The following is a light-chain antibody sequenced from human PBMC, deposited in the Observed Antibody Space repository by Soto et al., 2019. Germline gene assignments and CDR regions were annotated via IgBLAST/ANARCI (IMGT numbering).Light chain of an antibody. CDR2: EVS. J-gene: IGLJ2*01. Sequence: QSALTQPASVSGSPGQSITISCTGTSSDVGGYKYVSWYQQHPDKAPKLMIYEVSHRPSGVSNRFSGSKSGNTASLTISRLQAEDEADYYCSSYTRSSKVVFGGGTQLTVL. CDR1: SSDVGGYKY. V-gene: IGLV2-14*01. CDR3: SSYTRSSKVV.